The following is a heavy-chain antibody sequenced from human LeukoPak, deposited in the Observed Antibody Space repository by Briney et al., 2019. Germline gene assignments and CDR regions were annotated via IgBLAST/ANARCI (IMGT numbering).Heavy chain of an antibody. CDR3: ARRAKGYIVVVPAATPYYFDY. CDR2: INHSGST. V-gene: IGHV4-34*01. Sequence: PSETLSLTCAVYGGSFSGYYWSWIRQPPGKGLEWIGEINHSGSTNYNPSLKSRVTISVDTSKNQFSLKLSSVTTADTAVYYCARRAKGYIVVVPAATPYYFDYWGQGTLVTVSS. J-gene: IGHJ4*02. CDR1: GGSFSGYY. D-gene: IGHD2-2*01.